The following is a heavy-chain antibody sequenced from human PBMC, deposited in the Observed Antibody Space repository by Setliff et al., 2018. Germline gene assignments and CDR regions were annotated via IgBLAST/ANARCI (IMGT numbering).Heavy chain of an antibody. V-gene: IGHV1-8*02. D-gene: IGHD2-15*01. J-gene: IGHJ3*02. Sequence: GASVKVSCKASGYTFTSYDINWVRQATGQGLEWMGWMNPNSGNTGYAQKFQGRVTMTRNTSISTAYMELSSLRSEDTAVYYCARNTLGPDIVVVVAATPNAFDIWGQGTMVTVSS. CDR2: MNPNSGNT. CDR3: ARNTLGPDIVVVVAATPNAFDI. CDR1: GYTFTSYD.